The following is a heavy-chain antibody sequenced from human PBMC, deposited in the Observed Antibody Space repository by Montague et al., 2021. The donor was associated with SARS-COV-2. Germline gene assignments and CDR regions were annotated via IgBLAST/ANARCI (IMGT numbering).Heavy chain of an antibody. V-gene: IGHV4-59*01. CDR3: ARAQNICFIANCVNYFDL. CDR2: VHYTEST. D-gene: IGHD1-1*01. Sequence: SETLSLTCEVSGGSIRSYYWSWIRQSPGKGLEWIGYVHYTESTKYNPSLKTRVTLSLDTPKYHFSLRLNSVTAADTAVYYCARAQNICFIANCVNYFDLWGLGALVSVSS. J-gene: IGHJ4*02. CDR1: GGSIRSYY.